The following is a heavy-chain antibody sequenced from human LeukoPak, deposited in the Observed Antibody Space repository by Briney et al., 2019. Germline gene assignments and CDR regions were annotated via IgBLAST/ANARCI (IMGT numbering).Heavy chain of an antibody. Sequence: GASVNVSCTASGYTFTGYYMHWVRQAPGQGLEWMGWINPNSGGTNYAQKFQGRVSMTRDTSISTAYMELSGLRFDDTAVYYCARVGVRGYSYCLEQGYFDYWGQGTLVTVSS. D-gene: IGHD5-18*01. CDR1: GYTFTGYY. CDR3: ARVGVRGYSYCLEQGYFDY. CDR2: INPNSGGT. J-gene: IGHJ4*02. V-gene: IGHV1-2*02.